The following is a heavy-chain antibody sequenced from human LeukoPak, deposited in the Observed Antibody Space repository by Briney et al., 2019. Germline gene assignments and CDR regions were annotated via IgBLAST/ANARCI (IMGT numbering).Heavy chain of an antibody. CDR3: AKDLVGPARGLFDY. CDR2: ISGSGGST. D-gene: IGHD2-2*01. V-gene: IGHV3-23*01. CDR1: GFTFSSYG. Sequence: GGTLRLSCAASGFTFSSYGMSWVRQAPGKGLEWVSAISGSGGSTYYADSVKGRFTISRDNSKNTLYLQMNSLRAEDTAVYYCAKDLVGPARGLFDYWGQGTLVTVSS. J-gene: IGHJ4*02.